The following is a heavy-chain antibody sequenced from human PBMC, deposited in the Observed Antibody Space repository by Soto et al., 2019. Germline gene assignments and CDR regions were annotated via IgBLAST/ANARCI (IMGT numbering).Heavy chain of an antibody. CDR1: GFTVSSNY. CDR3: ATHSSSHPKYYYYGMDV. D-gene: IGHD6-13*01. V-gene: IGHV3-53*01. Sequence: LRLSCAASGFTVSSNYMSWVRQAPGKGLEWVSVIYSGGSTYDADSVKGRFTISRDNSKNTLYLQMNSLRAEDTAVYYCATHSSSHPKYYYYGMDVWGQGTTVTVSS. J-gene: IGHJ6*02. CDR2: IYSGGST.